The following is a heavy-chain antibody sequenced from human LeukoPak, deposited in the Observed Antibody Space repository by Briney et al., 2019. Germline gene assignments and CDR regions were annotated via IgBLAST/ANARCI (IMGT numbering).Heavy chain of an antibody. Sequence: PGGSLRLSCATSEFTFSAYAMHWIRQAPGRGLEWVAFVRYSGNIKYYADSVKGRFTISRDNSKNTLYLQMNSLRPENTAVYYCTKDLGTEYNIFDYWGQGTLVTVSS. V-gene: IGHV3-30*02. CDR1: EFTFSAYA. CDR2: VRYSGNIK. D-gene: IGHD3-9*01. J-gene: IGHJ4*02. CDR3: TKDLGTEYNIFDY.